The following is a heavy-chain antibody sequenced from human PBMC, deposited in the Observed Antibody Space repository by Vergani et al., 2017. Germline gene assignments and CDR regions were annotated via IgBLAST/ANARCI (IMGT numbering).Heavy chain of an antibody. J-gene: IGHJ6*03. V-gene: IGHV3-23*01. D-gene: IGHD3-10*01. CDR2: ISGSGGST. CDR1: GFTFSSYA. CDR3: AKEGDYGSGSYYYYYYMDV. Sequence: EVQLLESGGGLVQPGGSLRLSCAASGFTFSSYAMSWVRQAPGKGLEWVSAISGSGGSTYYADSVKGRFTISRDNSKNTLYLQMNSLRAEDTAVYYCAKEGDYGSGSYYYYYYMDVWGKGTTVTVSS.